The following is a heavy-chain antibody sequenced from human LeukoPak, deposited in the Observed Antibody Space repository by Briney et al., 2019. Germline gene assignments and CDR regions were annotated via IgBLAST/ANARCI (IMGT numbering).Heavy chain of an antibody. CDR1: GGSISSSNYY. Sequence: PSETLSLTCTVSGGSISSSNYYWGWIRQPPGKGLERIGSIYYSGSTYYNPSLKSRVTMSVDTSKNHFSLRLTSVTAADTAVYFCAHFKGGSFDFWGQGTMVTVSS. J-gene: IGHJ3*01. CDR3: AHFKGGSFDF. CDR2: IYYSGST. V-gene: IGHV4-39*02. D-gene: IGHD1-26*01.